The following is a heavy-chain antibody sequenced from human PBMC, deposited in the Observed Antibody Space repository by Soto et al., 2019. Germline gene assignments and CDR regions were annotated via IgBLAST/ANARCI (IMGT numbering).Heavy chain of an antibody. V-gene: IGHV1-18*01. CDR1: GYTFTSYG. D-gene: IGHD4-17*01. CDR3: AREGAGTTSPRNYYYYYGMDV. Sequence: ASVKVSCKASGYTFTSYGISWVRQAPGQGLEWMGWISAYNGNTNYAQKLQGRVTMTTDTSTSTAYMELRSLRSDDTAVYYCAREGAGTTSPRNYYYYYGMDVWGQGTTVTVSS. J-gene: IGHJ6*02. CDR2: ISAYNGNT.